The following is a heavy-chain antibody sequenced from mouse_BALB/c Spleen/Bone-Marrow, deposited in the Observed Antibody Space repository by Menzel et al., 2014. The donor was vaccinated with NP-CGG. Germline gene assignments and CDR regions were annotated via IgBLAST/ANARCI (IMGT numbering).Heavy chain of an antibody. Sequence: QVTPKESGPGILQPSQTLSLTCSFSGFSLSTSGMGVSWFRQPSGKGLEWLAHIYWDDDKGYNPSLKSRLTISKDTSSSQVFLKITSVDTADTAACCCSRIYDGYPYCFDCWGQGTTLTVSS. V-gene: IGHV8-12*01. CDR2: IYWDDDK. CDR1: GFSLSTSGMG. J-gene: IGHJ2*01. CDR3: SRIYDGYPYCFDC. D-gene: IGHD2-3*01.